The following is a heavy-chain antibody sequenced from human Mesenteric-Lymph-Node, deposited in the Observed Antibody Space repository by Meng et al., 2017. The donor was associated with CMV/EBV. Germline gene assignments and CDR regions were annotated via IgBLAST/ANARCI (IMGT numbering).Heavy chain of an antibody. CDR1: GFTFSSYW. Sequence: GESLKISCAASGFTFSSYWMHWVRQAPGKGLVWVSRINSDGSSTGYADSVKGRFTISRDNAKNTLYLQMNSLRAEDTAVYYCAPRITIFGVAPRPLRYWGQGTLVTVSS. CDR2: INSDGSST. J-gene: IGHJ4*02. D-gene: IGHD3-3*01. CDR3: APRITIFGVAPRPLRY. V-gene: IGHV3-74*01.